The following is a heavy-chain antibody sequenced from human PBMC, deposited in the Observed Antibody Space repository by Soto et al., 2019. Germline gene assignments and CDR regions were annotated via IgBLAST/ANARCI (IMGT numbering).Heavy chain of an antibody. CDR3: ARDRGSYGMDV. CDR2: VSPIGTP. CDR1: GDSISGGYY. V-gene: IGHV4-31*03. Sequence: QVQLQESDPGLVKPSQTLSLTCSVSGDSISGGYYWSWIRQHPGKGLEWIGYVSPIGTPYYSPSLSSRVSISMHTSKNQLSLEVRSVSAADTAVYYCARDRGSYGMDVWGQGTTVTVSS. J-gene: IGHJ6*02.